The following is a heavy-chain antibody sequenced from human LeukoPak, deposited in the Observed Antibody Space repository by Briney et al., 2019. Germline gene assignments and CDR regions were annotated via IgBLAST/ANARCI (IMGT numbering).Heavy chain of an antibody. Sequence: GGSLRLSCAASGFTFSRYWMSWVRQAPGKGLEWVANIKQDGSEKNFVGSVRGRLTISRDNAKNSLFLQMNSLRAEDTAVYYCAREEVTRTYYYFDLWGRGTLVTVSS. CDR2: IKQDGSEK. CDR3: AREEVTRTYYYFDL. CDR1: GFTFSRYW. J-gene: IGHJ2*01. D-gene: IGHD2-15*01. V-gene: IGHV3-7*01.